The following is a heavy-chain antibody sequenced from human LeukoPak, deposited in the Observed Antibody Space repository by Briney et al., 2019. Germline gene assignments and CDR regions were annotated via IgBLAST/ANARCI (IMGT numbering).Heavy chain of an antibody. Sequence: ASVKVSCKASGYTFTSYYMHWVRQAPGQGLEWMGIINPSGGSTSYAQKFQGRVTMTRDTSTRTVYMELSSLRSEDTAVYYCARVGTVVTFAFDIWGQGTMVTVSS. CDR1: GYTFTSYY. CDR3: ARVGTVVTFAFDI. CDR2: INPSGGST. D-gene: IGHD4-23*01. V-gene: IGHV1-46*03. J-gene: IGHJ3*02.